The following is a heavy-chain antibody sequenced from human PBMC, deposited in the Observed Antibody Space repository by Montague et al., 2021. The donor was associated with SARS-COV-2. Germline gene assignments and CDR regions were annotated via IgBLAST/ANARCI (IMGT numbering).Heavy chain of an antibody. V-gene: IGHV4-39*01. CDR3: ARHWRCFRDPFEY. D-gene: IGHD5-24*01. CDR2: IYYNGST. J-gene: IGHJ4*02. Sequence: SETLSLTCTVSGGSIITSVYYWGWIRQSPGKGLEWIGSIYYNGSTYYNPSLKSRAILSIDTSKNHFSLTLRSVTAADTSVYYCARHWRCFRDPFEYWGQGTLVTVSS. CDR1: GGSIITSVYY.